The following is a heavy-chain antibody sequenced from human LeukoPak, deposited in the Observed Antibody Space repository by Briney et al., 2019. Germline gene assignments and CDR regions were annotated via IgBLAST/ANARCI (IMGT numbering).Heavy chain of an antibody. CDR1: GYSISSGYY. J-gene: IGHJ5*02. V-gene: IGHV4-38-2*02. CDR2: IYPTGST. D-gene: IGHD6-13*01. CDR3: ARAYSSSWYRNWFDP. Sequence: SETLSLTCTVSGYSISSGYYWGWIRQPPGKGLEWIGNIYPTGSTYYNPSLKSRVTISVDTSKNQFSLKVSSVSAADTAVYYCARAYSSSWYRNWFDPWGQGTLVTVSS.